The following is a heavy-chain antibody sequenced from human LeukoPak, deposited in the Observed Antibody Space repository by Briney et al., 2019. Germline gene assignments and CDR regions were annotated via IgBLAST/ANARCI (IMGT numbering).Heavy chain of an antibody. D-gene: IGHD3-10*01. CDR1: RFTLSNFN. Sequence: GGSLTLSCTVSRFTLSNFNMHWVRQAPAKGLQYVSGITREGSSIEYADSVRGRFTLSRDNSKSTLYLRMSSLRVEDTALYYCVRGLYGLGWDYWGPGTLVTVSS. V-gene: IGHV3-64D*06. CDR3: VRGLYGLGWDY. J-gene: IGHJ4*02. CDR2: ITREGSSI.